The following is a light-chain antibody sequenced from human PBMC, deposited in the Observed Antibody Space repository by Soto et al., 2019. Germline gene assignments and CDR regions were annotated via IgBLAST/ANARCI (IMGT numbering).Light chain of an antibody. CDR1: QSVTNY. CDR2: DAS. J-gene: IGKJ1*01. Sequence: EIFLTQSPDTLSLSPGERATLSCRASQSVTNYIAWYQHRPGQAPRLLIYDASNRATGVPARFSGSGSGTDFTLTISDLEPADFGLYYCQQRLNWPPGFGQGTKVDIK. CDR3: QQRLNWPPG. V-gene: IGKV3-11*01.